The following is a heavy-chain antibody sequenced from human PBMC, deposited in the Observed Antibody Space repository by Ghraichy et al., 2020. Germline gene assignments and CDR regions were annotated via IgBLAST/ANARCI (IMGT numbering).Heavy chain of an antibody. CDR2: INHSGST. Sequence: SQTLSLTCAVYGGSFSGYYWSWIRQPPGKGLEWIGEINHSGSTNYNPSLKSRVTILVDTSKNQFSLKLSSVTAADTAVYYCARSTGRSDYWGQGTLVTVSS. CDR3: ARSTGRSDY. J-gene: IGHJ4*02. V-gene: IGHV4-34*01. CDR1: GGSFSGYY. D-gene: IGHD1-1*01.